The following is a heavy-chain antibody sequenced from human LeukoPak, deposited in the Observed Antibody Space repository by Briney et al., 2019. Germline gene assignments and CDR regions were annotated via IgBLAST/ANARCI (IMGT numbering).Heavy chain of an antibody. J-gene: IGHJ3*02. V-gene: IGHV5-51*01. CDR1: GYKFTDYW. CDR2: IYPDDSDT. D-gene: IGHD6-13*01. CDR3: ATLLHSSSYVI. Sequence: GESLKISCRGSGYKFTDYWIAWVRQMPGKGLEWMGVIYPDDSDTTYSPSFQGQVTMSVDKSITTAYLHWNTLRASDTAIYCATLLHSSSYVIWDQGTMITVSS.